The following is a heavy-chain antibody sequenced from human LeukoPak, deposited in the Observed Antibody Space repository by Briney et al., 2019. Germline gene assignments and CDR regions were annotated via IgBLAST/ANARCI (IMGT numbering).Heavy chain of an antibody. V-gene: IGHV1-58*02. Sequence: ASVKVSCKTSGFTFSTSAMQWVRQARGQPLEWIGRIVVGRGNTNYAQKFQGRVTFTRDMSTSTTYMELSGLRSDDTAVYYSAIALAATSVPIDSWGQGTLVTVSS. CDR2: IVVGRGNT. CDR1: GFTFSTSA. D-gene: IGHD6-19*01. J-gene: IGHJ5*01. CDR3: AIALAATSVPIDS.